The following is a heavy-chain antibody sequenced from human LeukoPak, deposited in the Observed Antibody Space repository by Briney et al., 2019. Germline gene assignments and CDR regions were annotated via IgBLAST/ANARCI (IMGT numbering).Heavy chain of an antibody. Sequence: PSETLSLTCTVSGDSVSNGHYYWSWIRQAPGKGLEWVSAISGSGSATYYADSVKGRFTISRDNSKNTLYLQMNSLRAEDTAVYYCAKDQYGEAFDIWGPGTMVTVSS. V-gene: IGHV3-23*01. J-gene: IGHJ3*02. CDR1: GDSVSNGHYY. CDR2: ISGSGSAT. CDR3: AKDQYGEAFDI. D-gene: IGHD4-17*01.